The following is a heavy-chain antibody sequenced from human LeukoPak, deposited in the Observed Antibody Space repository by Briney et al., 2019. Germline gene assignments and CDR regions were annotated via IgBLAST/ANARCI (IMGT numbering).Heavy chain of an antibody. D-gene: IGHD3-10*01. V-gene: IGHV3-74*01. CDR1: GFTFSSYG. J-gene: IGHJ3*02. CDR2: INSDGSST. Sequence: PGGSLRLSCAASGFTFSSYGMHWVRQAPGKGLVWVSRINSDGSSTSYADSVKGRFTISRDNAKNTLYLQMNSLRAEDTAVYYCARGSAVLWFGEWDDAFDIWGQGTMVTVSS. CDR3: ARGSAVLWFGEWDDAFDI.